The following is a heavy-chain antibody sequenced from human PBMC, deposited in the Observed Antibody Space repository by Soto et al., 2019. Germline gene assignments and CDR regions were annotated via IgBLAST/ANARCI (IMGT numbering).Heavy chain of an antibody. J-gene: IGHJ4*02. V-gene: IGHV3-48*03. Sequence: QPGGSLRLSCAASGFTFSSYEMNWVRQAPGKGLEWVSYISSSGSTIYYADSVKGRFTISRDNAKNSLYLQMNSLRAEDTAVYYCARTLAMAPPDYWGQGTLVTVSS. D-gene: IGHD5-18*01. CDR1: GFTFSSYE. CDR2: ISSSGSTI. CDR3: ARTLAMAPPDY.